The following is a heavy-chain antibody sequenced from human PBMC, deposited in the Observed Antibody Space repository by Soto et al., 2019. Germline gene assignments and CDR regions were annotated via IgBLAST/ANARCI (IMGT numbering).Heavy chain of an antibody. V-gene: IGHV1-69*06. CDR2: ILPIFGTA. CDR3: ARGHEYGGNSDALDI. D-gene: IGHD4-17*01. CDR1: GYTFTSYY. Sequence: SVKVSCKASGYTFTSYYMHWLRQAPGQRPEWMGNILPIFGTADYAQKFQDRVTITADKSTDTAYMELRSLFSEDTAVYYCARGHEYGGNSDALDIWGQGTVVTVSS. J-gene: IGHJ3*02.